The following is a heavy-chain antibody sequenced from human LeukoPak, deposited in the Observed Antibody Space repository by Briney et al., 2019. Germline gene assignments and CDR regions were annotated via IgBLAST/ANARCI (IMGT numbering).Heavy chain of an antibody. J-gene: IGHJ5*02. V-gene: IGHV1-2*02. CDR2: INPNSGGT. CDR3: ARDQVVAAPENWFDP. Sequence: ASVKVSCKASGYTFTGYYMHWVRQAPGQGLEWMGWINPNSGGTNYAQKFQGRVTMTRDTSISTAYMELSRLRSDDTAVYYCARDQVVAAPENWFDPWGQGTLVTVSS. D-gene: IGHD6-13*01. CDR1: GYTFTGYY.